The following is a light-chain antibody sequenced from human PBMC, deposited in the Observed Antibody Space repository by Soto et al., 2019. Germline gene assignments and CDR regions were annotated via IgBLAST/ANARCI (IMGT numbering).Light chain of an antibody. CDR2: GAS. CDR3: QHYGSSPGLT. CDR1: QSVSSSY. Sequence: EIVLTQSPGTLSLSPGERATLSCRASQSVSSSYLAWYQQKPGQAPRLLIYGASNRATGIPDRFSGSGSGTDFTLTISRLESEDFAVYYCQHYGSSPGLTFGGGTKVDIK. J-gene: IGKJ4*01. V-gene: IGKV3-20*01.